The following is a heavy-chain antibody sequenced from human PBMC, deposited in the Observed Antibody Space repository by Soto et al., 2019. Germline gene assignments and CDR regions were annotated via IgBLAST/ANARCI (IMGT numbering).Heavy chain of an antibody. CDR1: GFTFTDYA. J-gene: IGHJ6*02. D-gene: IGHD3-10*01. CDR2: VSASGDIS. CDR3: ARGDRGGSGSPASYYDSGLDV. V-gene: IGHV3-23*01. Sequence: EVQLLESGGNLAQPWGSLRLSCAASGFTFTDYAMTWVRQAPGKGLEWVSSVSASGDISYYADSVKGRFIISRDNSKNTLFLQMNSLRAEDTALYYCARGDRGGSGSPASYYDSGLDVWGQGTTISVSS.